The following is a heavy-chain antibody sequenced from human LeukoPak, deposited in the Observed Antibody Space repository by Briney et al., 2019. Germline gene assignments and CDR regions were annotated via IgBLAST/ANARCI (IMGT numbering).Heavy chain of an antibody. CDR3: TKGQGYSSSDNYFDP. V-gene: IGHV3-23*01. CDR1: GFTFGDYA. J-gene: IGHJ5*02. CDR2: LSGSGAST. Sequence: GGSLKLSCVASGFTFGDYAMSWVRQAPGKGLEWVSGLSGSGASTSYADSVKGRFTITRDNSKHTVSLQMDSLRAEDTAIYYCTKGQGYSSSDNYFDPWGQGTLVTVSS. D-gene: IGHD6-13*01.